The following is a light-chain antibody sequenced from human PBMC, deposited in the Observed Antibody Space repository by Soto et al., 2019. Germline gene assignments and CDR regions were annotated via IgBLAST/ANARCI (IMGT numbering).Light chain of an antibody. V-gene: IGKV4-1*01. CDR3: QQYYSTPNT. CDR2: CAS. J-gene: IGKJ4*02. Sequence: DIVMTQSPASLAVSLGERATINCKSSQSGFYSSNNKNYLAWYQQKPVQPPKLLIYCASTRESGVPDRFSGSGSGTDVTLTISSLQAEDVGVYYCQQYYSTPNTFGGGTKVEIK. CDR1: QSGFYSSNNKNY.